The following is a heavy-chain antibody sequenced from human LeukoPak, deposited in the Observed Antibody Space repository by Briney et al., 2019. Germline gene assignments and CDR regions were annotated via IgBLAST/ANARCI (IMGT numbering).Heavy chain of an antibody. D-gene: IGHD2-2*01. CDR2: INHSGST. V-gene: IGHV4-34*01. CDR3: ARTQLGYCSSTSCSTGFDY. CDR1: GGSFSGYY. J-gene: IGHJ4*02. Sequence: SETLSLTCAVYGGSFSGYYCSWIRQPPGKGLEWIGEINHSGSTNYNPSLKSRVTISVDTSKNQFSLKLSSVTAADTAVYYCARTQLGYCSSTSCSTGFDYWGQGTLVTVSS.